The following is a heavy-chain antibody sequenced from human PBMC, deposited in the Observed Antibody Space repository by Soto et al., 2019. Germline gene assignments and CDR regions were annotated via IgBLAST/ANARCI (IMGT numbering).Heavy chain of an antibody. D-gene: IGHD3-9*01. J-gene: IGHJ5*02. V-gene: IGHV4-59*08. Sequence: SETLSLTCTVSGGSINNYFWSWVRRPPGKPLEWIGFISSSASTNYYPSLKSRASISIDTSKNQFSLKLTSVTAADAGVYFCGRHLGTGYYGFDHWGRGTLVTVSS. CDR3: GRHLGTGYYGFDH. CDR2: ISSSAST. CDR1: GGSINNYF.